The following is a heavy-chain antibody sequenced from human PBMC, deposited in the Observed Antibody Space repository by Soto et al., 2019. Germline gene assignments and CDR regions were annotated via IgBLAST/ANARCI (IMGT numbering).Heavy chain of an antibody. CDR2: INHRVSA. CDR3: AGGVVAKGDAFDI. Sequence: PSETLSLTCAVAGASVRSTYWWSWVRQPPGKGLEWIGEINHRVSANYNPSLKSRVTISVDTSKNQFSLKLSSVTAADTAVYYCAGGVVAKGDAFDIWGQGTMVTVSS. J-gene: IGHJ3*02. V-gene: IGHV4-4*02. D-gene: IGHD2-15*01. CDR1: GASVRSTYW.